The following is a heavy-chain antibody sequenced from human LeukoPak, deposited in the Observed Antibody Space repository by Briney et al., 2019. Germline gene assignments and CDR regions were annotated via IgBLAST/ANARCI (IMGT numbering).Heavy chain of an antibody. J-gene: IGHJ5*02. D-gene: IGHD7-27*01. CDR2: ISYSGTT. CDR3: ARDSFVRAKWGQYNWLDP. V-gene: IGHV4-59*01. Sequence: SETLSLTCTISGASINTYYWSWIRQPPGKGLEWIGYISYSGTTSYNPSFKGRVTISLETSKNQFSLKLTSVTAADTAVYYCARDSFVRAKWGQYNWLDPWGQGTLVTVSS. CDR1: GASINTYY.